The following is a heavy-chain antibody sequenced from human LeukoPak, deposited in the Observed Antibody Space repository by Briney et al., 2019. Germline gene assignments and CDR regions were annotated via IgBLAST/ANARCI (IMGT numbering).Heavy chain of an antibody. CDR2: ISDSGVST. CDR3: ARENYGDSTGGRFQH. D-gene: IGHD4-17*01. V-gene: IGHV3-23*01. J-gene: IGHJ1*01. CDR1: GFTSSSYA. Sequence: PGGSLRLSCAASGFTSSSYAMRGVRQAPGKGREWVSAISDSGVSTYFADSVKGGFTISRDNSKNTLYLQMNSLRAEDTAVYYCARENYGDSTGGRFQHWGQGTLVTVSS.